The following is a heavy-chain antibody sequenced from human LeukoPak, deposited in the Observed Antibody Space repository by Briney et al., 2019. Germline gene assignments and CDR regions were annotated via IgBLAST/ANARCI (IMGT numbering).Heavy chain of an antibody. D-gene: IGHD3-22*01. V-gene: IGHV3-23*01. CDR1: GFTFSSYA. J-gene: IGHJ4*02. Sequence: GGSLRLSCAASGFTFSSYAMSWVRQAPGKGLEWVSAISGSGGSTYYADSVKGRFTISRDNSKNTLYLQMNSLTAEDTAVYYCARRGDSSGYLDYWGQGILVTVSS. CDR2: ISGSGGST. CDR3: ARRGDSSGYLDY.